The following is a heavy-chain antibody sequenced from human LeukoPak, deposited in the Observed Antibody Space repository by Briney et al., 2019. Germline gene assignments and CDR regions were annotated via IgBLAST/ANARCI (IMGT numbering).Heavy chain of an antibody. CDR1: GFTFDDYA. CDR2: ISWNSGSI. J-gene: IGHJ4*02. D-gene: IGHD3-10*01. CDR3: AKDISPVRRYGSGRGFDY. V-gene: IGHV3-9*01. Sequence: GGSLRLSCAASGFTFDDYAMHWVRHAPGEGLEWVSGISWNSGSIGYANSVKGRFTISRDNAKNSLYLQMNSLRAGDTALYYCAKDISPVRRYGSGRGFDYWGQGTLVTVSS.